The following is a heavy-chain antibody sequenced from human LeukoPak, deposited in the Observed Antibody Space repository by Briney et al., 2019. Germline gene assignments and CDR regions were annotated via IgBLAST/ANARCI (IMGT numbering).Heavy chain of an antibody. CDR2: ITGSGDYT. V-gene: IGHV3-23*01. Sequence: GGSLRLSCAASGFTFSGYAMTWVRQAPGKGLEWVSSITGSGDYTYCIDSVKGRFTISRDNSKNIPYLQMNSLRGEDTALYYCAKDGLYYDGSAHVYYFDYWGQGTLVAVSS. J-gene: IGHJ4*02. CDR1: GFTFSGYA. CDR3: AKDGLYYDGSAHVYYFDY. D-gene: IGHD3-22*01.